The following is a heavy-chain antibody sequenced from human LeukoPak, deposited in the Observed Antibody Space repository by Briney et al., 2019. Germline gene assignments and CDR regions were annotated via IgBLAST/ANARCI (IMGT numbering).Heavy chain of an antibody. J-gene: IGHJ4*02. Sequence: PSGPLSLICGVSGGSISSTNWWTWIRPPPGKGLEWIGEAHLDGRTNYDPSLESRLTMSVDLSENHISLKLTSMTAADTAGYYCEREGGFYRPLDYTGQGTLVTVSS. V-gene: IGHV4-4*02. CDR2: AHLDGRT. CDR1: GGSISSTNW. CDR3: EREGGFYRPLDY. D-gene: IGHD3-22*01.